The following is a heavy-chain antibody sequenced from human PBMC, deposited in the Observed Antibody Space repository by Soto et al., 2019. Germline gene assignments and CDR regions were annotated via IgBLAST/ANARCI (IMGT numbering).Heavy chain of an antibody. Sequence: ASVKVSCKASGYTFTSYAMHWVRQAPGQRLEWMGWINAGNGNTKYSQKFQGRVTITRDTSASTAYMELSSLRSEDTAVYYCARDSPIDYYDSSGPFDYWGQGTLVTVSS. CDR1: GYTFTSYA. CDR3: ARDSPIDYYDSSGPFDY. D-gene: IGHD3-22*01. V-gene: IGHV1-3*01. CDR2: INAGNGNT. J-gene: IGHJ4*02.